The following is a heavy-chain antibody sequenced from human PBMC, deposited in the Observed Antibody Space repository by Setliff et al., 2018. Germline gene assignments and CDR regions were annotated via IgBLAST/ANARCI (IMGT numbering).Heavy chain of an antibody. J-gene: IGHJ3*02. CDR1: GYSFSSYW. Sequence: PGESLKISCKGSGYSFSSYWIGWVRQMPGKGLEWMGVIFPGNSDTRYSPSFQGQVTISADKSISTAYLQWSSLKASDTAMYYCARQAVAGSDAFDIWGQGTMVTVSS. V-gene: IGHV5-51*01. D-gene: IGHD6-19*01. CDR3: ARQAVAGSDAFDI. CDR2: IFPGNSDT.